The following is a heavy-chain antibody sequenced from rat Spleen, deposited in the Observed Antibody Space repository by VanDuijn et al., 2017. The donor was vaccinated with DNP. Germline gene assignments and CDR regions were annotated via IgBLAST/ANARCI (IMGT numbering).Heavy chain of an antibody. Sequence: EVQLVESGGGLVQPGSSLRLSCIVSGFSFSDYNMAWVRQAPKKGLEWVATIIYDSSDSYFGDSVKGRFTVSRDNARNTLYLQMDSLRSEDTATYYCARQRVMYTTATGFAYWGQGTLVTVSS. CDR2: IIYDSSDS. CDR3: ARQRVMYTTATGFAY. CDR1: GFSFSDYN. D-gene: IGHD1-6*01. V-gene: IGHV5-7*01. J-gene: IGHJ3*01.